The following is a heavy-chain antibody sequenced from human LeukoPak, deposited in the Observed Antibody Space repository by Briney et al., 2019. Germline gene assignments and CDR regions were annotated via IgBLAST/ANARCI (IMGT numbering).Heavy chain of an antibody. CDR3: SKWNGYGDY. J-gene: IGHJ4*02. Sequence: GGSLRLSCAASGFSFSNSGMSWVRQAPAKGLEWVAGISGGGTNTHYADSVKGRFTISRDNSKNTMFLQMNSLRDEDTAIYYCSKWNGYGDYWGEGTLVTVSS. CDR1: GFSFSNSG. V-gene: IGHV3-23*01. CDR2: ISGGGTNT. D-gene: IGHD1-1*01.